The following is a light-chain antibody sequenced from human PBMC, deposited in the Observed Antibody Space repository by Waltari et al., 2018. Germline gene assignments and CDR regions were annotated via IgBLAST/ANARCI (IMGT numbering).Light chain of an antibody. J-gene: IGLJ3*02. CDR2: VNSDGSH. Sequence: QLVLTQSPSASASLGASVKLTCTLSSGHSSNIVAWHQQQPEKGPRYLMKVNSDGSHSKGDEIPDRFSGSSSGAERYLTISTVQSEDEAYYYCQTGGHGTWVFGGGTKLTVL. CDR1: SGHSSNI. V-gene: IGLV4-69*02. CDR3: QTGGHGTWV.